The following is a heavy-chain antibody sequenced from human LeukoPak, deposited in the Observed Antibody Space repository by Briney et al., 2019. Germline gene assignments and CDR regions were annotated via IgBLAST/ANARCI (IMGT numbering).Heavy chain of an antibody. CDR1: GGSISSGDYY. J-gene: IGHJ4*02. Sequence: SETLSLTCTVSGGSISSGDYYWSWIRQPPGKGLEWIGYIYYSGSTYYNPSLKSRVTISVDRSKNQFSLKLSSVTTADTAVYYCARGKLELTGGFFDYWGQGTLVTVSS. V-gene: IGHV4-30-4*01. CDR3: ARGKLELTGGFFDY. D-gene: IGHD1-7*01. CDR2: IYYSGST.